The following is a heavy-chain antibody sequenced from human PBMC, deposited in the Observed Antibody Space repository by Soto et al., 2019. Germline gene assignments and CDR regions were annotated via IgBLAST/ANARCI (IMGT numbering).Heavy chain of an antibody. V-gene: IGHV3-30-3*01. CDR1: GLTFSSYA. Sequence: QVQLVESGGGVVQPGRSLRLSCAASGLTFSSYAMHWVRQAPGKGLEWVAVISYDGSNKYYADSVKGRFTISRDNSKNTLYLQMNSLRTEDTAVYYCARPLWRDDYNWGYFDLWGRGTLFTVSS. CDR2: ISYDGSNK. CDR3: ARPLWRDDYNWGYFDL. D-gene: IGHD4-4*01. J-gene: IGHJ2*01.